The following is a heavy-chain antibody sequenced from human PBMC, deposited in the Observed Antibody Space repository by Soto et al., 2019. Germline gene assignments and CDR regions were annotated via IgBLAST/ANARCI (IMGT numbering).Heavy chain of an antibody. CDR2: INPNSGGT. CDR1: GYTFTGYY. Sequence: GASVKVSCKASGYTFTGYYMHWVRQAPGQGLEWMGWINPNSGGTNYAQKFQGWVTMTRDTSISTAYMELSRLRSDDTAVYYCAKQTCARYGYYFDYWGRGTLVTVSS. D-gene: IGHD4-17*01. V-gene: IGHV1-2*04. J-gene: IGHJ4*02. CDR3: AKQTCARYGYYFDY.